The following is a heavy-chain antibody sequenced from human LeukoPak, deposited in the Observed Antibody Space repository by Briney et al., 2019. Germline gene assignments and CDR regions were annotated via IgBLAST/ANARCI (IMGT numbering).Heavy chain of an antibody. CDR1: GGSFSGYY. Sequence: SETLSLTCAVYGGSFSGYYWSWIRQPPGKGLEWIGEINHSGSTNYNPSLKSRVTISVDTSKNQFSLKLSSVTAADTAVYYCTRVPSSDYVWGSYRPTYFDYWGQGTLVTVSS. D-gene: IGHD3-16*02. J-gene: IGHJ4*02. V-gene: IGHV4-34*01. CDR3: TRVPSSDYVWGSYRPTYFDY. CDR2: INHSGST.